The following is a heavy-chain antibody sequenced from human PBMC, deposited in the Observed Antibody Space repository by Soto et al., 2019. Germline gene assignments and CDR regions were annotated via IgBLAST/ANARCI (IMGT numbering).Heavy chain of an antibody. D-gene: IGHD3-16*01. Sequence: SETLSLTCTVSGGSIISYYWSWIRQPPGKGLEWIGYIYYSGSTNYNPSLKSRVTISVDTSKNQFSLKLSSVTAADTAVYYCAKAYTPATPYWFDPWGQGTLVTVSS. CDR2: IYYSGST. CDR1: GGSIISYY. V-gene: IGHV4-59*01. CDR3: AKAYTPATPYWFDP. J-gene: IGHJ5*02.